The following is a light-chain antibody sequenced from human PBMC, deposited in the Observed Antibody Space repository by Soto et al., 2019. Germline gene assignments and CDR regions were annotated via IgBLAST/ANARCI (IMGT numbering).Light chain of an antibody. V-gene: IGKV1-5*01. CDR3: QQYHTSWT. J-gene: IGKJ1*01. CDR1: QSISVW. CDR2: DGF. Sequence: DIQMTQSPSPLSASVGDRVTITCRASQSISVWLAWYQQKAGKAPNLLIHDGFSLESGVPSRFSGSGSGTEFTLTITSLQPDDFATYYCQQYHTSWTFGQGTKVDIK.